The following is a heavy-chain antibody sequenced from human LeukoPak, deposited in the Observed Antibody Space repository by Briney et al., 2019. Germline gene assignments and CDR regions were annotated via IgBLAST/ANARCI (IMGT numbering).Heavy chain of an antibody. CDR1: GFPLCSYL. Sequence: GGALRLSFCAPGFPLCSYLVSRGRPGPGKGAGGGANIKQDGSEKYYVDSVKGRFTISRDNAKNSLYLQMNSLRAEDMALYYCAKDIESSSWYFTTGFDYWGQGTLVTVSS. D-gene: IGHD6-13*01. CDR2: IKQDGSEK. V-gene: IGHV3-7*03. J-gene: IGHJ4*02. CDR3: AKDIESSSWYFTTGFDY.